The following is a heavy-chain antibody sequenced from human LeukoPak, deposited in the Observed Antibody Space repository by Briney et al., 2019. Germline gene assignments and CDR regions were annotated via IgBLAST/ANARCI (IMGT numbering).Heavy chain of an antibody. CDR1: GVSFSDYY. CDR2: IFHRGDP. D-gene: IGHD6-6*01. V-gene: IGHV4-34*12. Sequence: NTSETLSLTCAVHGVSFSDYYWRWLRQPPGKGLEWIGEIFHRGDPNYNPSLKSRVTISVDTSENQFSLNLSSVAATDSAVYFCTGSSRSTRYYFDYWGQGILVTVSS. CDR3: TGSSRSTRYYFDY. J-gene: IGHJ4*02.